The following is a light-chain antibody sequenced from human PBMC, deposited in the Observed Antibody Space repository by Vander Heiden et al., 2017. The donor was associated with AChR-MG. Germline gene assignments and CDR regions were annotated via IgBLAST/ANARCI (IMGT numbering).Light chain of an antibody. Sequence: QSAMAQPAPVSGSPGQSIAISCSGPKNYLGRYNLLSWYQQYPGKAPKLIIYEDIKRPSGVSSRFSGSKSGNTASLTISGLQAEDEGDYYCCSVAGRATPYVFGSGTKVTV. CDR3: CSVAGRATPYV. J-gene: IGLJ1*01. CDR2: EDI. CDR1: KNYLGRYNL. V-gene: IGLV2-23*01.